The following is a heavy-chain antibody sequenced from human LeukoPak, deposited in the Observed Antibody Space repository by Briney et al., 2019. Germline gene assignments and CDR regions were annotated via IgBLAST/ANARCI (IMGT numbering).Heavy chain of an antibody. V-gene: IGHV4-4*07. CDR2: IYTSGST. D-gene: IGHD3-22*01. CDR1: GGSIYNYY. CDR3: ARESKTYDGSGYYHDP. J-gene: IGHJ5*02. Sequence: SETLSLTCIVSGGSIYNYYWSCIRQPAGKGLEWIGRIYTSGSTDYSPSLKSRVTMSLDTSKNQFSLNLYSVTAADTAVYFCARESKTYDGSGYYHDPWGQGTLVTVSS.